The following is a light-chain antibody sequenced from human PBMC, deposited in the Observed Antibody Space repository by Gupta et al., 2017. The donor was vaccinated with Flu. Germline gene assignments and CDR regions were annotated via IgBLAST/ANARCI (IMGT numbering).Light chain of an antibody. CDR1: QTVSSIY. J-gene: IGKJ2*01. Sequence: EILLNQSPGTLSLSPGERATLPCRASQTVSSIYLAWYQQKPGQAPRLLIYGTSNRATGAPDRFSGSGSGTDFSLTISRLEPEDFAVYYCQQCGGSPYTFGQGTKLEIK. V-gene: IGKV3-20*01. CDR2: GTS. CDR3: QQCGGSPYT.